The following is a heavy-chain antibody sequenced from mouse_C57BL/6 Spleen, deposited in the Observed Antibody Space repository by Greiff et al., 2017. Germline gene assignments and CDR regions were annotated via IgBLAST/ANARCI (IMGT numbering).Heavy chain of an antibody. D-gene: IGHD1-1*01. CDR2: IHPNSGST. CDR3: ARDTTVVAENAMDY. J-gene: IGHJ4*01. Sequence: VQLQQPGAELVKPGASVKLSCKASGYTFTSYWMHWVKQRPGQGLEWIGMIHPNSGSTNYNEKFKSKATLTVDKSSSTAYMQLSSLTSEDSAVYYCARDTTVVAENAMDYRGQGTSVTVSS. CDR1: GYTFTSYW. V-gene: IGHV1-64*01.